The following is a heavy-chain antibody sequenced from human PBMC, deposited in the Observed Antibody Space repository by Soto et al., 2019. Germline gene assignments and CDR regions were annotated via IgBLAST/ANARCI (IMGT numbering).Heavy chain of an antibody. Sequence: GSLGLAGAASGCTVSSNYTSWVRQAPGKGLEWVSVIYSGGSTYYADSVKGRFTISRDNSKNTLYLQMNSLRAEDTDVYYCARTKGVQEYYGMDVWGQGTTVTVYS. D-gene: IGHD1-1*01. CDR2: IYSGGST. CDR3: ARTKGVQEYYGMDV. CDR1: GCTVSSNY. J-gene: IGHJ6*02. V-gene: IGHV3-53*01.